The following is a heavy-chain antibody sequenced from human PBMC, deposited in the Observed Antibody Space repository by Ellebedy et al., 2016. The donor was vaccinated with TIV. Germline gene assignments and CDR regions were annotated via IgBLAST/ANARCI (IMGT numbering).Heavy chain of an antibody. CDR1: GYTFTSYG. CDR3: TTGGTKGEDN. D-gene: IGHD3-10*01. J-gene: IGHJ4*02. Sequence: AASVKVPCKASGYTFTSYGISWVRQAPGQGLEWRGWMNPKSGDTVYSQKFQGRLTMTTNTPMTTAYMDLTDLTSEDTAVYYCTTGGTKGEDNWGQGTLVIVSS. CDR2: MNPKSGDT. V-gene: IGHV1-8*02.